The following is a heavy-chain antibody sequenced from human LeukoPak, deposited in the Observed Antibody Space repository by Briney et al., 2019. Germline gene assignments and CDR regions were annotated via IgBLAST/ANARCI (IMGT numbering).Heavy chain of an antibody. CDR2: IKQDGIDK. J-gene: IGHJ4*02. V-gene: IGHV3-7*03. CDR1: GFTFSNYW. D-gene: IGHD1-14*01. Sequence: GGSLRLYCAASGFTFSNYWMSWVRQAPGKGLEWVANIKQDGIDKYYVDSVKGRFTVSRDNAKSSLYLQMNSLRVEDTAVYYCARQPFDYWGQGTVVTVSS. CDR3: ARQPFDY.